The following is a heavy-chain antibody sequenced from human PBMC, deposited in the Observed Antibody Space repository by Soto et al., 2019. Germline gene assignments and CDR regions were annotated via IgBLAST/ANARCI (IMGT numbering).Heavy chain of an antibody. J-gene: IGHJ5*02. CDR2: FDPEDGET. D-gene: IGHD2-15*01. Sequence: ASXKVSCKVSGYTLTELSMHWVRQAPGKGLEWMGGFDPEDGETIYAQKFQGRVTMTEDTSTDTAYMELSSLRSEDTAVYYCATDLTPEDCSGGSCYPRFDPWGQGTLVTVSS. V-gene: IGHV1-24*01. CDR3: ATDLTPEDCSGGSCYPRFDP. CDR1: GYTLTELS.